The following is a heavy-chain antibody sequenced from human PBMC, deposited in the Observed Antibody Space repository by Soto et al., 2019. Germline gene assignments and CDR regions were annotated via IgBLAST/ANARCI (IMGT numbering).Heavy chain of an antibody. CDR2: ISGGGGST. Sequence: GGSLRLSCAASGFSFIIYAMNWVLQAPWKGLEWVSGISGGGGSTYYADSVKGRFTISRDNSKNTLYLQMNSLRVEDTAVYYCAKDPTSYDSSAQFDSWGQGTLVTVSS. J-gene: IGHJ4*02. D-gene: IGHD3-22*01. CDR1: GFSFIIYA. CDR3: AKDPTSYDSSAQFDS. V-gene: IGHV3-23*01.